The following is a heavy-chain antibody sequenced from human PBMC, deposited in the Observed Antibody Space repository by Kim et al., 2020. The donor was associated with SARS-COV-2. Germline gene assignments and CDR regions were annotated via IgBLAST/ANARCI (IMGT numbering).Heavy chain of an antibody. J-gene: IGHJ4*02. D-gene: IGHD2-15*01. V-gene: IGHV3-43*01. Sequence: SVHGRFTLSRDNSKNSLYLQMNSLRTEDTAWYYCAKDMDCSGGSCYSQGYWGQGTLVTVSS. CDR3: AKDMDCSGGSCYSQGY.